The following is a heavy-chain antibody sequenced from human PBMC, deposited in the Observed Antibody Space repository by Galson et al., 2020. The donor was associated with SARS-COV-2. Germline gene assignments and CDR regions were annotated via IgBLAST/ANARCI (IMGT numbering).Heavy chain of an antibody. CDR3: ARRGGYGSGNLYYYYMDV. CDR2: IRGSKVDT. CDR1: AYTSTHYG. V-gene: IGHV1-18*04. J-gene: IGHJ6*03. D-gene: IGHD3-10*01. Sequence: ASAQVSCKASAYTSTHYGITCVRHAPGHELEWMGWIRGSKVDTNPAQNFQVRLTMTTDTSTDTAYMELESLTSDDTAVYYCARRGGYGSGNLYYYYMDVWGKGTTVTVSS.